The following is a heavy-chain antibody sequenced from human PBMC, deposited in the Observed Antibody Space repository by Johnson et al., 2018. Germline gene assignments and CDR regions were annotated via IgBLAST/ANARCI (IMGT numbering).Heavy chain of an antibody. CDR3: ARDPLSSSVYYYYNMDV. D-gene: IGHD6-6*01. CDR2: IYSGGST. CDR1: GFTVSSNY. J-gene: IGHJ6*03. Sequence: VQLVESGGGLIQPGGSLRLSCAASGFTVSSNYMSWVRQAPGKGLEWVSVIYSGGSTYYADSVKGRFTISRDNPKNTLFLQMGSLRAEDMAVYYCARDPLSSSVYYYYNMDVWGKGTTVTVSS. V-gene: IGHV3-66*03.